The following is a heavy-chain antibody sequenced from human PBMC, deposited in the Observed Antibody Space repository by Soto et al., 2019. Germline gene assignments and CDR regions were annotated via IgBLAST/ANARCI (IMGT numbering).Heavy chain of an antibody. CDR1: GFTFSDQF. CDR2: STNRANRYNT. Sequence: EVQLVESGGGLVQPGGSLRLSCTASGFTFSDQFMDWVRQAPGKGLEWIGRSTNRANRYNTIYAASVEGRFSVSRDDLTNSRYLQMRNLKTEDSAVYFCAGGATGRAPFQHWGQGTVVTVSS. D-gene: IGHD6-13*01. J-gene: IGHJ1*01. CDR3: AGGATGRAPFQH. V-gene: IGHV3-72*01.